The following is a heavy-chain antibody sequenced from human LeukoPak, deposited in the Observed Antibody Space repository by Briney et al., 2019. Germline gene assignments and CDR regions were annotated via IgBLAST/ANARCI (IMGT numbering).Heavy chain of an antibody. D-gene: IGHD3-3*01. J-gene: IGHJ3*02. CDR1: GGTFSSYA. V-gene: IGHV1-69*13. Sequence: SVKVSCKASGGTFSSYAISWVRQAPGQGLEWMGGIIPIFGTANYAQKFQGRVTITADESTSTAYMELSSLRSEDTAVYYCASQLDDFWSGQGVAFDIWGQGTMVTVSS. CDR2: IIPIFGTA. CDR3: ASQLDDFWSGQGVAFDI.